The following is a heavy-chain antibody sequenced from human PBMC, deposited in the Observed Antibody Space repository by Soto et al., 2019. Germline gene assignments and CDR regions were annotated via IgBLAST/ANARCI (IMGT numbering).Heavy chain of an antibody. CDR2: MNPGSGDT. Sequence: ASVQVSCKASGYSFTNNDVSWVRQATGQGLEWMGWMNPGSGDTGNAQKFQGRVTMTRDISIATAYMELSSLRSDDTAIYYCARRETSGSLNWFDPWGQGTLVTVSS. CDR3: ARRETSGSLNWFDP. D-gene: IGHD3-10*01. J-gene: IGHJ5*02. V-gene: IGHV1-8*01. CDR1: GYSFTNND.